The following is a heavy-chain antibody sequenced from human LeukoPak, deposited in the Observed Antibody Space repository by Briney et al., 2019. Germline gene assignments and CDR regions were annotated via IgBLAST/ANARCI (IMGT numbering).Heavy chain of an antibody. CDR1: GFTFGDHA. CDR2: IKQDGSEK. V-gene: IGHV3-7*01. J-gene: IGHJ6*02. D-gene: IGHD3-9*01. CDR3: ARDRIKIGYYDILTGYPPGGMDV. Sequence: GGSLRLSCTASGFTFGDHAMSWVRQAPGKGLEWVANIKQDGSEKYYVDSVKGRFTISRDNAKNSLYLQMNSLRAEDTAVYYCARDRIKIGYYDILTGYPPGGMDVWGQGTTVTVSS.